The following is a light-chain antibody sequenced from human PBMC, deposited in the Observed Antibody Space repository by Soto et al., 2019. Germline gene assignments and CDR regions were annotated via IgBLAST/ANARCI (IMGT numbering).Light chain of an antibody. V-gene: IGKV3-11*01. Sequence: EIVLTQSPVTLSLSPGERATLSCRASQSVISYLAGYQQKPGQAPSLLIYDASNRATDIPARFSGSGSGTDFTLTISSLEPDDFATYYCQHYNSYSEAFGQGTKVDIK. CDR2: DAS. J-gene: IGKJ1*01. CDR1: QSVISY. CDR3: QHYNSYSEA.